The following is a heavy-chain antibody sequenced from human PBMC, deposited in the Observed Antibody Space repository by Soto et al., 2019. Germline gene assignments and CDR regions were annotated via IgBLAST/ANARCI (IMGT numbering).Heavy chain of an antibody. V-gene: IGHV1-3*01. CDR3: ARDRPYYDSSLPGFDI. Sequence: WASVKGLCKASGYTFTSYAMHWVRQAPGQRLEWMGWINAGNGNTKYSQKFQGRVTITRDTSASTAYMELSSLRSEDTAVYYCARDRPYYDSSLPGFDIWGQGTMVTV. J-gene: IGHJ3*02. D-gene: IGHD3-22*01. CDR1: GYTFTSYA. CDR2: INAGNGNT.